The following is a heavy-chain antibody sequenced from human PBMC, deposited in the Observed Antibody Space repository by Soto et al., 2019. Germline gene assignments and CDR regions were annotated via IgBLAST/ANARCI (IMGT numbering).Heavy chain of an antibody. CDR1: GYTFTSYG. V-gene: IGHV1-18*01. CDR2: ISAYNGNT. D-gene: IGHD2-2*01. Sequence: ASVKVSCKASGYTFTSYGISWVRQAPGQGLEWMGWISAYNGNTNYAQKLQGRVTMTTDTSTSTAYMELRSLRSDDTAVYYCARLRVVPAASSPKAGYYYMDVWGKGTTVTVSS. CDR3: ARLRVVPAASSPKAGYYYMDV. J-gene: IGHJ6*03.